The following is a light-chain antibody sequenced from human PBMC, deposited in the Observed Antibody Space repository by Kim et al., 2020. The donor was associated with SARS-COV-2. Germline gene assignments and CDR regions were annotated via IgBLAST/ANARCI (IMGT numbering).Light chain of an antibody. CDR1: QSVRNN. CDR3: QQYNNWPPFT. CDR2: GAS. Sequence: VSPGERAPLSCRASQSVRNNLAWYQQTPGQAPRLLIYGASTRATGIPARFSGSGSGTEFTLIISSLQSEDFAVYYCQQYNNWPPFTFGQGTKLEI. J-gene: IGKJ2*01. V-gene: IGKV3-15*01.